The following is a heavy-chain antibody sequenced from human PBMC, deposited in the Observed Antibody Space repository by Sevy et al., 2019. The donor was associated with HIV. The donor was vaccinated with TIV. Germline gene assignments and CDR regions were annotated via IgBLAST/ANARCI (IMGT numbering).Heavy chain of an antibody. CDR2: ISYDGSVK. Sequence: GGSLRLSCAASGFSFNGHAMHWVRQAPGKGLEWLAVISYDGSVKYYTESVKGRFTISRDNTKNTLFLQLNSLRPEDTAVYYCVREGRNYEYVWGTYHSGFRAQGTLVTVSS. D-gene: IGHD3-16*02. J-gene: IGHJ4*02. CDR1: GFSFNGHA. V-gene: IGHV3-30*04. CDR3: VREGRNYEYVWGTYHSGF.